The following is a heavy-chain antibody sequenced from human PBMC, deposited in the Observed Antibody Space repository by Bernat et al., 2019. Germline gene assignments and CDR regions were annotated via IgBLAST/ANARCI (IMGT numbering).Heavy chain of an antibody. Sequence: QVQLQESGPGLVKPSETLSLTCAVSGYSISSGYYWGWIRQPPGKGLEWIGSIYHSGSTYYNPSLKGRVTISGDTSKNQFYLKLSSVTAADTAVYYCAGDYYDILTDYSFDYWGQGTLVTVSS. CDR3: AGDYYDILTDYSFDY. CDR1: GYSISSGYY. D-gene: IGHD3-9*01. J-gene: IGHJ4*02. CDR2: IYHSGST. V-gene: IGHV4-38-2*02.